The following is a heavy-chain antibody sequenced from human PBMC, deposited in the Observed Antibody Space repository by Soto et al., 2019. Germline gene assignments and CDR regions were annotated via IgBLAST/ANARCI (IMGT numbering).Heavy chain of an antibody. D-gene: IGHD3-22*01. J-gene: IGHJ6*02. V-gene: IGHV4-4*07. CDR2: IYTSGST. Sequence: SETLSLTCTVSGGSISSYYWSWIRQPAGEGLEWIGRIYTSGSTNYNPSLKSRVTMSVDTSKNQFSLKLSSVTAADTAVYYCARDKDQYYYDSSGYPNYYYYGMDVWGQGTTVTVS. CDR3: ARDKDQYYYDSSGYPNYYYYGMDV. CDR1: GGSISSYY.